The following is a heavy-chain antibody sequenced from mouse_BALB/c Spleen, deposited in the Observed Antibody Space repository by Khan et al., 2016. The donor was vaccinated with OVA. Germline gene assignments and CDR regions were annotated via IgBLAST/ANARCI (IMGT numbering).Heavy chain of an antibody. CDR1: GFSLTNYG. V-gene: IGHV2-3*01. J-gene: IGHJ1*01. Sequence: QVQLKQSGPGLVAPSQSLSITCTVSGFSLTNYGVSWVRQPPGKGLEWLGVVWGDGNTNYHSALRSRLSISQDNSKRQVFLNLNSLLTEYTSTYYADMFYYGGVSNWYFDVWGAGTTVTVSS. CDR2: VWGDGNT. D-gene: IGHD1-1*02. CDR3: DMFYYGGVSNWYFDV.